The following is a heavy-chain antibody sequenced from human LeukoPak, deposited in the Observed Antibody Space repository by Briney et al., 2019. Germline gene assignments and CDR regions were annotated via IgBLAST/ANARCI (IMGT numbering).Heavy chain of an antibody. D-gene: IGHD3-10*01. CDR3: AKDFQRGDYYYYYMDV. CDR1: GFTFSDYY. J-gene: IGHJ6*03. CDR2: IRYDGSNK. Sequence: GGSLRLSCAASGFTFSDYYMSWIRQAPGKGLEWVAFIRYDGSNKYYADSVKGRFTISRDNSKNTLYLQMNSLRAEDTAVYYCAKDFQRGDYYYYYMDVWGKGTTVTVSS. V-gene: IGHV3-30*02.